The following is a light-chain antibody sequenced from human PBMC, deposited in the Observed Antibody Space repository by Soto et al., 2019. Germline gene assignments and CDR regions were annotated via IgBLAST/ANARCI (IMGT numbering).Light chain of an antibody. CDR2: GAS. J-gene: IGKJ5*01. Sequence: IGVYQSGDTLSLPQGERATISCGVCQSVISSYLAWYQQKPGQAPRLLIYGASNRATGIPDRFSGSGSGTDFTLTISRLEPEDFAVYYCPQYGSSPFTFGQGTRMDIK. CDR1: QSVISSY. V-gene: IGKV3-20*01. CDR3: PQYGSSPFT.